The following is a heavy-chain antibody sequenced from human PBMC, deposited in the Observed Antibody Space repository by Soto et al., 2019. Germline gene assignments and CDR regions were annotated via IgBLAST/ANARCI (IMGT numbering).Heavy chain of an antibody. V-gene: IGHV4-30-2*01. Sequence: TLSLTCAVSVGSISSGDYSGSWIREPPVKVLEWIGYIYHRGSTYYNPSLKSRVTISVEQSTNQFSLKPRSVTAADTAVYYCARGWRLGSCGSVYYNWFDHWGQGTLVTV. CDR3: ARGWRLGSCGSVYYNWFDH. CDR1: VGSISSGDYS. D-gene: IGHD3-10*01. CDR2: IYHRGST. J-gene: IGHJ5*02.